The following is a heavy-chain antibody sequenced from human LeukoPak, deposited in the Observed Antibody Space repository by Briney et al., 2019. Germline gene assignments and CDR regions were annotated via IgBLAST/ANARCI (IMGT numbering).Heavy chain of an antibody. CDR1: GFTFSSSG. J-gene: IGHJ4*02. CDR2: IRYHGSDK. D-gene: IGHD2-2*01. Sequence: GGSLRLSCAASGFTFSSSGMHWVRQAPGKGLEWVAFIRYHGSDKFYADSVKGRFTISRDNFKNTLYLQMNSLRPEDTSVYYCARSPTSWYFDYWGQGTLVTVSS. V-gene: IGHV3-30*02. CDR3: ARSPTSWYFDY.